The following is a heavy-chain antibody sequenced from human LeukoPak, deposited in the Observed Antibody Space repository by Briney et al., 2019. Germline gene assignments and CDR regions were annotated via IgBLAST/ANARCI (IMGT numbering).Heavy chain of an antibody. CDR1: GGTFSSYA. J-gene: IGHJ4*02. D-gene: IGHD3-22*01. CDR3: ARGDSSGYHSCFDY. V-gene: IGHV1-69*05. Sequence: SVKVSCKASGGTFSSYAISWVRQAPGQGLEWMGGIIPIFGTANYVQKFQGRVTITTDESTSTAYMELSSLRSEDTAVYYCARGDSSGYHSCFDYWGQGTLVTVSS. CDR2: IIPIFGTA.